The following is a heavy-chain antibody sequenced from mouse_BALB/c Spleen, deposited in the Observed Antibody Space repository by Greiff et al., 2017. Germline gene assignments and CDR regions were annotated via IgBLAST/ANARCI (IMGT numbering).Heavy chain of an antibody. CDR3: ARRLLRLYAMDY. V-gene: IGHV5-17*02. CDR1: GFTFSSFG. Sequence: DVHLVESGGGLVQPGGSRKLSCAASGFTFSSFGMHWVRQAPEKGLEWVAYISSGSSTIYYADTVKGRFTISRDNPKNTLFLQMTSLRSEDTAMYYCARRLLRLYAMDYWGQGTSVTVSS. J-gene: IGHJ4*01. CDR2: ISSGSSTI. D-gene: IGHD2-3*01.